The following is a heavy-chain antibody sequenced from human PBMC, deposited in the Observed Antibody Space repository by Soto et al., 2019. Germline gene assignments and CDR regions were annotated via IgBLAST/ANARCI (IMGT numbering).Heavy chain of an antibody. V-gene: IGHV4-4*02. CDR2: IYHSGST. D-gene: IGHD6-13*01. Sequence: QVQLQESGPGLVKPSGTLSLTCAVSGGSISSSNWWSWVRQPPGKGLEWIGEIYHSGSTNYNPSHKSRVTISVDKSKNQFSLKLSSVTAADTAVYYCARGPQLVPYYYYYGMDVWGQGTTVTVSS. CDR1: GGSISSSNW. J-gene: IGHJ6*02. CDR3: ARGPQLVPYYYYYGMDV.